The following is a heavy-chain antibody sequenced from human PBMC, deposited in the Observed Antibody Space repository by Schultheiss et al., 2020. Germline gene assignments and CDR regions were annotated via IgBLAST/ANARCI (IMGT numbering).Heavy chain of an antibody. D-gene: IGHD3-16*01. CDR3: ARMTGLNWFDP. J-gene: IGHJ5*02. V-gene: IGHV4-38-2*01. CDR1: GYSISSGYY. Sequence: SETLSLTCAVSGYSISSGYYWGWIRQPPGKGLEWIGRIYTSGSTNYNPSLKSLVTISVDTSKNQFSLKLSSVTAADTAVYYCARMTGLNWFDPWGQGTLVTVSS. CDR2: IYTSGST.